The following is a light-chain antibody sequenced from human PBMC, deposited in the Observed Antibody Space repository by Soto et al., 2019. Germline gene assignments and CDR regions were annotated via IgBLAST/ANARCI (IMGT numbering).Light chain of an antibody. Sequence: QSVLTQPPSVSGAPGQRVTISCTGSSSNIGAGYDVHWYQQLPGTAPKLLIYGNSNRPSGVPDRFSGSKSGTSASLAITGLQAEDEADYYLQSQDSSMRVVVFGGGTKLTVL. J-gene: IGLJ2*01. CDR3: QSQDSSMRVVV. V-gene: IGLV1-40*01. CDR2: GNS. CDR1: SSNIGAGYD.